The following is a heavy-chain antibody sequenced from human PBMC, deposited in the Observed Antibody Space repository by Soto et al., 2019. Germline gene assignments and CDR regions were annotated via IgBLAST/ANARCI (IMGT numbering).Heavy chain of an antibody. CDR2: IIPALGTA. V-gene: IGHV1-69*06. CDR1: GVTFTSYA. CDR3: ASTPRGLAGALPY. D-gene: IGHD1-26*01. Sequence: QVQLVQSGAEVKKPGSSVNVSCKASGVTFTSYAISWVRQAPGQGLEWMGRIIPALGTAYYAQKFQDRVTITADKSTSTAYMELNSLRSKDTALYYCASTPRGLAGALPYWGQGSLVTVSS. J-gene: IGHJ4*02.